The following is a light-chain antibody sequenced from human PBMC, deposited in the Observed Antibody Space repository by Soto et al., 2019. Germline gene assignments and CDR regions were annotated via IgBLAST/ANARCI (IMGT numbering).Light chain of an antibody. CDR2: GAS. J-gene: IGKJ3*01. CDR1: QSVSSSY. V-gene: IGKV3-20*01. Sequence: EIVLTQSPGTLSLSPGERATLSCRASQSVSSSYLAWYQQKPGQAPRLLIYGASSRATGIPDRFNGGGSGTDFTLTILRLETEDFAVYYCQRYGSSLVTFGPGTKLDIK. CDR3: QRYGSSLVT.